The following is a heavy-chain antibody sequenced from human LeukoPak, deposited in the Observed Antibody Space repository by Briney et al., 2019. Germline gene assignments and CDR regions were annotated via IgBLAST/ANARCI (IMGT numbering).Heavy chain of an antibody. CDR1: GFTFSSYA. CDR3: ARSSSGWYYFDY. Sequence: QPGGSLRLSCAASGFTFSSYAMSWVRQAPEKGLEWVSTISGSGGGTYYADSVKGRFTISRDNAKNSLYLQMNSLRAEDTAVYYCARSSSGWYYFDYWGQGALVTVSS. V-gene: IGHV3-23*01. D-gene: IGHD6-19*01. J-gene: IGHJ4*02. CDR2: ISGSGGGT.